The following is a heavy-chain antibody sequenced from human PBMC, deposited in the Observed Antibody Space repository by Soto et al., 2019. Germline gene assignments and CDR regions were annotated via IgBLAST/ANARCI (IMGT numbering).Heavy chain of an antibody. CDR1: GFTFSSYA. D-gene: IGHD3-16*02. J-gene: IGHJ3*02. Sequence: GGSLRLSCAASGFTFSSYAMSWVRQAPGKGLEWVSAISGSGGSTYYADSVKGRFTISRDNSKNTLYLQMNSLRAEDSAVYYCAKSYIMITFWGVIAPTHAFDIWGQGTMVTVSS. CDR3: AKSYIMITFWGVIAPTHAFDI. V-gene: IGHV3-23*01. CDR2: ISGSGGST.